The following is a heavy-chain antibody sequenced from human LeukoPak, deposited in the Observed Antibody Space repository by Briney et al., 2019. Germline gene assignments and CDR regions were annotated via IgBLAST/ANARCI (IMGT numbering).Heavy chain of an antibody. J-gene: IGHJ3*02. CDR3: ARATYYYDSSGYWTLEFDFDI. CDR1: GYSVSSGYY. V-gene: IGHV4-38-2*02. Sequence: KSSETLSLTCTVSGYSVSSGYYWGWIRQPPGKGLEWIGSIYHSGSTYYNPSLKSRVTISVDTSKNQFSLKLSSVTAADTAVYYCARATYYYDSSGYWTLEFDFDIWGQGTMVTVSS. CDR2: IYHSGST. D-gene: IGHD3-22*01.